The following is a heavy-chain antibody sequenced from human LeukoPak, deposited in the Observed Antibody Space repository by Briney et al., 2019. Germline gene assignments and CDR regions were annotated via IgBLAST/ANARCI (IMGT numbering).Heavy chain of an antibody. CDR3: ARDRETTSSGTFDY. Sequence: GGSLRLSCAAPGFTFSNYGLHCVRQAPGKGLEWVAGISEDGINQYYADSVKGRFTISRDNSNNTLFLHMNSLRPEDTAVYYCARDRETTSSGTFDYWGQGALVIVSS. J-gene: IGHJ4*02. D-gene: IGHD1-14*01. V-gene: IGHV3-30*03. CDR2: ISEDGINQ. CDR1: GFTFSNYG.